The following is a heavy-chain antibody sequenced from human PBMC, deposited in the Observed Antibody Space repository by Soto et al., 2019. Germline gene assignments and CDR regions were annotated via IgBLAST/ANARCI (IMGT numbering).Heavy chain of an antibody. CDR2: IYSSGST. V-gene: IGHV3-53*01. CDR3: ARKGPPRDAFDI. Sequence: PGGSLRLSCAASGFTVSNNYMTWVRQAPGKGLEWVSFIYSSGSTYYADSVKGRFTISRDNSKNTLYLQMNSLRAEDTAVYYCARKGPPRDAFDIWGQGTMVTVSS. CDR1: GFTVSNNY. J-gene: IGHJ3*02.